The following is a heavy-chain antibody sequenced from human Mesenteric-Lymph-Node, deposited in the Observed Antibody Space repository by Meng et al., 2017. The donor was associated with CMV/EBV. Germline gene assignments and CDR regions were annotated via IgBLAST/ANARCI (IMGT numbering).Heavy chain of an antibody. CDR2: IKQDGSEK. CDR3: ARYDSSGYFMAPRYYYYGMDV. CDR1: GFSFSSYW. Sequence: GESLKISCAASGFSFSSYWMNWVRQAPGKGLEWVANIKQDGSEKYYVDSVKGRFTISRDNAKNSLYLQMNSLRAEDTAVYYCARYDSSGYFMAPRYYYYGMDVWGQGTTVTVSS. V-gene: IGHV3-7*01. J-gene: IGHJ6*02. D-gene: IGHD3-22*01.